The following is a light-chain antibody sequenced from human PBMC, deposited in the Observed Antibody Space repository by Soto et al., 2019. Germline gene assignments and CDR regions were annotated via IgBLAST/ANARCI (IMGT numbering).Light chain of an antibody. CDR1: SNDIGEYHY. J-gene: IGLJ2*01. CDR2: EVT. CDR3: TSYAGSDNPVL. V-gene: IGLV2-8*01. Sequence: QSALTQPPSASGSPGQSVTIPCTGTSNDIGEYHYVSWYQQHPGKAPKLMIYEVTQRPSWVPHRFSGSKSGNTASLTVSGLQPEDEADYYCTSYAGSDNPVLFGGGTKLTVL.